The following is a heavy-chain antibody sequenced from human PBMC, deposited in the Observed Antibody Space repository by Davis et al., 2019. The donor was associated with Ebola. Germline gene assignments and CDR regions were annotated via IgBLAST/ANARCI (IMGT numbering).Heavy chain of an antibody. CDR1: GFTFSSYA. V-gene: IGHV3-74*01. CDR3: ARGPSTGNSFSY. CDR2: IKSDGST. Sequence: GESLKISCAASGFTFSSYAMHWVRQAPGKGLVWVSRIKSDGSTIYADSVKGRFTISRDNAKNTLYLQMNSLRAEDTAVYYCARGPSTGNSFSYWGQGTLVTVSP. D-gene: IGHD6-13*01. J-gene: IGHJ4*02.